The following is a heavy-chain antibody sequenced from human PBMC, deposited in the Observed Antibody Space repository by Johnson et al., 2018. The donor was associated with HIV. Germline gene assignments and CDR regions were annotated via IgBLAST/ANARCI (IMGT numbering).Heavy chain of an antibody. D-gene: IGHD3-16*01. CDR2: ISYDGSNQ. CDR3: AKPPAMGADAFDI. Sequence: QVQLVESGGGVVQPGRSLRVSCGASGFTFSSHDMHWVRQAPGKGLEWVAVISYDGSNQSCADSVKGRFTISRDTSNKTVYLQMNSLGPEDTAVYYCAKPPAMGADAFDIWGQGTMVTVSS. CDR1: GFTFSSHD. V-gene: IGHV3-30*18. J-gene: IGHJ3*02.